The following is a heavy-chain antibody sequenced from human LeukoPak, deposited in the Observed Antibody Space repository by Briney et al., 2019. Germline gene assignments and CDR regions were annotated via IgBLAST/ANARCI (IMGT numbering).Heavy chain of an antibody. Sequence: SETLSLTCTVSDGSISSYYWSWIRQPPGKGLEWIGYIYYSGSTNYNPSLKSRVTISVDTSKNQFSLKLSSVTAADTAVYYCARVSRNYGSGSYYNDYWGQGTLVTVSS. CDR3: ARVSRNYGSGSYYNDY. CDR1: DGSISSYY. CDR2: IYYSGST. D-gene: IGHD3-10*01. V-gene: IGHV4-59*01. J-gene: IGHJ4*02.